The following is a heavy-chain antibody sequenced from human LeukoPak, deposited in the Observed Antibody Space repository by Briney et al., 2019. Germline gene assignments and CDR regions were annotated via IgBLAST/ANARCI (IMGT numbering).Heavy chain of an antibody. CDR2: ISYDGSNK. CDR1: GFTFSSYA. J-gene: IGHJ3*02. Sequence: GRSLRLSCAASGFTFSSYAMHWVRQAPGKGLEWVAVISYDGSNKYYADAVRGRFIISRDNSKNTLHVQMNSLRVVDTGLYFCARPTGRDYGGYRGFAAFHIWGQGTMVTVSS. D-gene: IGHD4-17*01. CDR3: ARPTGRDYGGYRGFAAFHI. V-gene: IGHV3-30-3*01.